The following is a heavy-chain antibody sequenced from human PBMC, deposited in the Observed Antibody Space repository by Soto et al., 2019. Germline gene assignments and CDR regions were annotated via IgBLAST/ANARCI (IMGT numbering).Heavy chain of an antibody. CDR3: AKDGIAAAGSYYYGMDV. CDR1: GGSCSSYA. Sequence: GGSVRGSCAASGGSCSSYAMSWVRQAPGKGLEWVSAISGSGGSTYYADSVKGRFTISRDNSKNTLYLQMNSLRAEDTAVYYCAKDGIAAAGSYYYGMDVWGQGTTVTVSS. D-gene: IGHD6-13*01. CDR2: ISGSGGST. V-gene: IGHV3-23*01. J-gene: IGHJ6*02.